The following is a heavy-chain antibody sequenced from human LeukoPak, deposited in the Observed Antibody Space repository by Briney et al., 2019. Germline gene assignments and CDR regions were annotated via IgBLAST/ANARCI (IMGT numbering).Heavy chain of an antibody. D-gene: IGHD4-17*01. CDR3: ARNPYGDYYFDH. Sequence: GGSLRLSCAASGFTFRSYTMNWVRQAPGKGLEWVSCIESSSTNINYADSVRGRFTISRDNAKNSLFLQMNSLRVEDTAVYYCARNPYGDYYFDHWGQGTLVTVSS. CDR1: GFTFRSYT. CDR2: IESSSTNI. V-gene: IGHV3-21*01. J-gene: IGHJ4*02.